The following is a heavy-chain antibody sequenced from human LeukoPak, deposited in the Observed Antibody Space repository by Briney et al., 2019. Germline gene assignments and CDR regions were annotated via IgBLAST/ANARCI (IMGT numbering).Heavy chain of an antibody. D-gene: IGHD6-13*01. CDR1: GYSISSGYY. CDR3: ARVTAAAGIFDY. Sequence: PSETLSLTCTVSGYSISSGYYWGWIRQPPGKGLEWIGSIYHSGSTYYNPSLKSRVTISVDTSKNQFSLKLSSVTAADTAVYYCARVTAAAGIFDYWGQGTLVTVSS. CDR2: IYHSGST. V-gene: IGHV4-38-2*02. J-gene: IGHJ4*02.